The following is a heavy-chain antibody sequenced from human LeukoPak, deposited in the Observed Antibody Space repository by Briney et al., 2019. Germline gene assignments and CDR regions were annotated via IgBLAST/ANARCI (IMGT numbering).Heavy chain of an antibody. CDR3: AELGITMIGGV. J-gene: IGHJ6*04. Sequence: GGSLRLSCAASAFSFSDYNMNWVRQAPGKGLEWVSSITSSGSYIYYADSVKGRFTISRDNAKNSLYLQMNSLRAEDTVVYYCAELGITMIGGVWGKGTTVTISS. V-gene: IGHV3-21*01. CDR2: ITSSGSYI. CDR1: AFSFSDYN. D-gene: IGHD3-10*02.